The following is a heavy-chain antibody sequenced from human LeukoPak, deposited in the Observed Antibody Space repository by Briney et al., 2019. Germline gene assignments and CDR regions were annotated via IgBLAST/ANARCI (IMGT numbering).Heavy chain of an antibody. CDR2: IKQDGSEK. CDR3: ARAGYYDFWSGYWSNYFDY. Sequence: GGSLRLSCAASGFTFSSYAMSWVRQAPGKGLEWVANIKQDGSEKYYVDSVKGRFTISRDNAKNSLYLQMNSLRAEDTAVYYCARAGYYDFWSGYWSNYFDYWGQGTLVTVSS. D-gene: IGHD3-3*01. CDR1: GFTFSSYA. J-gene: IGHJ4*02. V-gene: IGHV3-7*04.